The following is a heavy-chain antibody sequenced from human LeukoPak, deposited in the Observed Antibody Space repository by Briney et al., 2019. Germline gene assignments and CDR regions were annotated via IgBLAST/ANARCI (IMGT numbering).Heavy chain of an antibody. CDR2: LYTSGST. CDR1: GGSISNYY. D-gene: IGHD3-10*01. Sequence: SETLSLTCTVSGGSISNYYWSWIRQPAGKGLEWIGRLYTSGSTSYNPSLKCRVTISVDKSKNQFSLKLSSVTAADTAVYYCVRDTQATMGFYYYYYMDVWGKGTTVTVSS. CDR3: VRDTQATMGFYYYYYMDV. J-gene: IGHJ6*03. V-gene: IGHV4-4*07.